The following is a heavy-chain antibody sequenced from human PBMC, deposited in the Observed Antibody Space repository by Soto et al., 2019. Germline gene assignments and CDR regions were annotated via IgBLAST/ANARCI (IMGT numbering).Heavy chain of an antibody. CDR2: IKQDGSEK. V-gene: IGHV3-7*04. J-gene: IGHJ3*02. CDR3: ARGDYHDSSGPFSDAFDI. D-gene: IGHD3-22*01. CDR1: GFTLSSYW. Sequence: PGGSLRLSCAASGFTLSSYWMSWVRQAPGKGLEWVANIKQDGSEKWYVDSVKGRFTISRDNAKKSLYLQMNSLRVEDTAVYYCARGDYHDSSGPFSDAFDIWGQGTMVTVSS.